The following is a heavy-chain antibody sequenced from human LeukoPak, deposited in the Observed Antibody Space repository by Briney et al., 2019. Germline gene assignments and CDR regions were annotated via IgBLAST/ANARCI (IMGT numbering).Heavy chain of an antibody. J-gene: IGHJ6*03. CDR1: VGSNSSYY. CDR3: AKGSYFYDIDV. V-gene: IGHV4-59*01. D-gene: IGHD3-10*01. Sequence: SETLSLTCTVSVGSNSSYYWRWIRQPPGKGLEWIGYIYYSGSNNYNASLKSRVTISVDTSKNQFSLKLSSVTAADAAVYYCAKGSYFYDIDVWGKGTTVTVS. CDR2: IYYSGSN.